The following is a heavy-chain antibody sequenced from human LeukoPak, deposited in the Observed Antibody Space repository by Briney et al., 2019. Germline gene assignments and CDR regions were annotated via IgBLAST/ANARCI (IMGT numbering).Heavy chain of an antibody. J-gene: IGHJ5*01. CDR2: IIPIFGTA. V-gene: IGHV1-69*05. D-gene: IGHD3-3*01. CDR3: ARGTGITIFGVVTGNWFDS. CDR1: GSTFSSYA. Sequence: SVTLSLTCSGSTFSSYAISWVRQAPAQGLEWMGGIIPIFGTANYAQKFQGRVTITTDESTSTAYMELSSLRSEDTAVYYCARGTGITIFGVVTGNWFDSWGQGTLVTVYS.